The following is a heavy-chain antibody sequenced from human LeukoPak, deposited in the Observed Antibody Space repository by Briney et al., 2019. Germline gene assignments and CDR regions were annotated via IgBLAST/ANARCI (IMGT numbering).Heavy chain of an antibody. CDR1: GFTFSRYW. CDR3: ARGSSGTWDD. D-gene: IGHD6-25*01. V-gene: IGHV3-7*01. CDR2: INEDGSGK. J-gene: IGHJ4*02. Sequence: GGSLRLSCAASGFTFSRYWMTWVRQAPGKGLEWVANINEDGSGKYYVDSVKGQFTISRDNAKNSVYLQMSSLRAEDTAVFYCARGSSGTWDDWGQGTLVTVSS.